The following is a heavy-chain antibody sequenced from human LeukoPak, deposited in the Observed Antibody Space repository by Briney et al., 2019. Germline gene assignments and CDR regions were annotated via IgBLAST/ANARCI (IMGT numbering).Heavy chain of an antibody. CDR3: ARGYSSGYYAPFFDY. D-gene: IGHD3-22*01. V-gene: IGHV3-48*03. Sequence: PGGSLRLSCAAFGFSFSSYEMNWVRQAPGKGLEWVSYISSSGSPIYYADSVKGRFTISRDNAKNSLYLQMNSLRAEDTAVYYCARGYSSGYYAPFFDYWGQGTLVTVSS. CDR1: GFSFSSYE. J-gene: IGHJ4*02. CDR2: ISSSGSPI.